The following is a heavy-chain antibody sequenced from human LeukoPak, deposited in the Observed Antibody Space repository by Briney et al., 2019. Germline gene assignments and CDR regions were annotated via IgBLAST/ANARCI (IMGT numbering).Heavy chain of an antibody. Sequence: SQTLSLTCAISGDSFSSNNAAWNWIRQSPSRGLEWLGRTYYRSTWYNDYAVSVRGRITVNPDTSKNQFSLHLNSVTPEDTAVYYCARRLTQYDCFDPWGQGILVTVSS. J-gene: IGHJ5*02. CDR2: TYYRSTWYN. CDR3: ARRLTQYDCFDP. D-gene: IGHD2-2*01. CDR1: GDSFSSNNAA. V-gene: IGHV6-1*01.